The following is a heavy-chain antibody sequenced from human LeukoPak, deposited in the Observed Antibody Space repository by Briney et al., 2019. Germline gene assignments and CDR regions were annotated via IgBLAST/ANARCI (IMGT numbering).Heavy chain of an antibody. CDR1: GFTFSTFW. D-gene: IGHD6-19*01. CDR2: ISYDGSNK. Sequence: GGSLRLSCATSGFTFSTFWMHWVRQAPGKGLEWVAVISYDGSNKYYADSVKGRFTISRDNSKNTLYLQMNSLRAEDTAVYYCARERGYSSGSIDYWGQGTLVTVSS. V-gene: IGHV3-30*19. J-gene: IGHJ4*02. CDR3: ARERGYSSGSIDY.